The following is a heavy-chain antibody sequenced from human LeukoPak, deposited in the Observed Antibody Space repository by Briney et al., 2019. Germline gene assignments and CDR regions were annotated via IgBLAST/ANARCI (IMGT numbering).Heavy chain of an antibody. CDR2: ITLIFDTA. CDR1: GATISSFA. V-gene: IGHV1-69*05. D-gene: IGHD6-13*01. CDR3: ASVTYSSLRDFDY. J-gene: IGHJ4*02. Sequence: SVKVSCKASGATISSFAIHWVRQAPGQGLEWTGGITLIFDTAKFAQKFQGRLTITTDESTSTTYMELSSLRSDDTAVYYCASVTYSSLRDFDYWGQGTLVTVSS.